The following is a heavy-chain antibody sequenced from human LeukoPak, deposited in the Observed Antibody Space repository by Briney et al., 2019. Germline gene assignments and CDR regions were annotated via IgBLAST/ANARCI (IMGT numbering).Heavy chain of an antibody. J-gene: IGHJ4*02. CDR3: ARKYCSSGSCYSPFDY. Sequence: GESLKICCKGSGYNFANYWIGWVRQMPEKGLEWMGIIYPGDSDTRYSPSFQGQVTISVDKSINTAYLQWSGLKASDTAMYYCARKYCSSGSCYSPFDYWGQGTLATVSS. V-gene: IGHV5-51*01. CDR1: GYNFANYW. D-gene: IGHD2-2*02. CDR2: IYPGDSDT.